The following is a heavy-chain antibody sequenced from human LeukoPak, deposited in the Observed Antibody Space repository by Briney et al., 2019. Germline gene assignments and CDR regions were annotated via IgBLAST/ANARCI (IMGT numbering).Heavy chain of an antibody. CDR2: IKQDGSEK. CDR3: ARDLEGYSYGYYGMDV. CDR1: GFTFSSYW. Sequence: GGSLRLSCAASGFTFSSYWMSWVRQAPGKGLEWVANIKQDGSEKYYVDSVKGRFTISRDNAKNSLYLQMNSLRAEDTAVYYCARDLEGYSYGYYGMDVWGQGTTVTVSS. J-gene: IGHJ6*02. V-gene: IGHV3-7*03. D-gene: IGHD5-18*01.